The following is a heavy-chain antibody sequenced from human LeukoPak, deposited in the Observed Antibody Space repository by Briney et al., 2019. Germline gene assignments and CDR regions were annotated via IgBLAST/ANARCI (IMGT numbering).Heavy chain of an antibody. D-gene: IGHD4-17*01. Sequence: PSETLSLTCTVSGGSISSYYWSWIRQPPGKGLEWIGYIYYSGSTNYNPSLKSRVTISVDTSKNQFSLKLSSVTAADTAVYYCARGFHDGDQGGFDPWGQGTLVTVSS. V-gene: IGHV4-59*01. J-gene: IGHJ5*02. CDR3: ARGFHDGDQGGFDP. CDR2: IYYSGST. CDR1: GGSISSYY.